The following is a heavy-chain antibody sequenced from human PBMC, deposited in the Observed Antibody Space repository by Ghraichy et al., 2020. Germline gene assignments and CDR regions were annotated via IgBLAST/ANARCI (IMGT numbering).Heavy chain of an antibody. D-gene: IGHD1-7*01. CDR2: ISGSGGST. Sequence: GESLHISCAASGFTFSSYAMSWVRQAPGKGLEWVSAISGSGGSTYYADSVKGRFTISRDNSKNTLYLQMNSLRAEDTAVYYCAKDRGYNWNYGYFDYWGQGTLVTVSS. J-gene: IGHJ4*02. CDR1: GFTFSSYA. CDR3: AKDRGYNWNYGYFDY. V-gene: IGHV3-23*01.